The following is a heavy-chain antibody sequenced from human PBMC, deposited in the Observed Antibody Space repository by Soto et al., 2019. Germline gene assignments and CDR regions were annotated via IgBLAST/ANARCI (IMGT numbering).Heavy chain of an antibody. CDR1: GYNFTSYG. V-gene: IGHV1-18*04. CDR2: ISAYNGNT. D-gene: IGHD4-17*01. CDR3: ARVLGMTTVLDY. J-gene: IGHJ4*02. Sequence: ASVKVSCKASGYNFTSYGISWERQAPGQGLEWMGWISAYNGNTNYAQKLQGRVTMTTDTSTSTAYMELRSLRSDDTAVYYCARVLGMTTVLDYWGQGTLVTVSS.